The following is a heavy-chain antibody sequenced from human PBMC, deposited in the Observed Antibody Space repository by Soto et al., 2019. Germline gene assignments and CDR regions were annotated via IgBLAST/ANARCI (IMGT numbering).Heavy chain of an antibody. CDR3: ARSQGSSTSLEIYYYYYYGMDV. CDR2: IIPIPGTA. Sequence: QVQLVQSGAEVKKPRSSVKVSCKASGGTFGSYAISWVRQAPGQGLEWMGGIIPIPGTANYAQKFQGRVTIAADVSTSTAYMELSSLRSEDTAVYYCARSQGSSTSLEIYYYYYYGMDVWGQGTTVTVSS. V-gene: IGHV1-69*01. D-gene: IGHD2-2*01. J-gene: IGHJ6*02. CDR1: GGTFGSYA.